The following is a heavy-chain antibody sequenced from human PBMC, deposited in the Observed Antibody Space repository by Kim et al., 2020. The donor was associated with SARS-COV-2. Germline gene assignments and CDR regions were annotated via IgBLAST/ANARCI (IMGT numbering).Heavy chain of an antibody. CDR3: AKDMIGFDP. V-gene: IGHV3-23*01. CDR2: GGST. J-gene: IGHJ5*02. Sequence: GGSTYYADTVKGRFTISGDKSKNTLYLQMNSLSAEETAVYYWAKDMIGFDPWGQGTLVTVSS. D-gene: IGHD3-16*01.